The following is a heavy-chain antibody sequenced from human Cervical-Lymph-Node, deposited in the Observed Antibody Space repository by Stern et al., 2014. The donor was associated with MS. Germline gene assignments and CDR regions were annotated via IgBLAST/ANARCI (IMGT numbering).Heavy chain of an antibody. Sequence: VQLEESGGAVVQPGRSLRLSCAASGFTFSSYGMHWVRQAPGKGLEWVTVISYDVNHKYYSASVKVRFTISRDNSKNTLHLQMNSVTPDDTAIYYCARDYEDTSMLFDHWGQGTLVTVSS. CDR2: ISYDVNHK. D-gene: IGHD2-8*01. CDR3: ARDYEDTSMLFDH. J-gene: IGHJ4*02. V-gene: IGHV3-30*03. CDR1: GFTFSSYG.